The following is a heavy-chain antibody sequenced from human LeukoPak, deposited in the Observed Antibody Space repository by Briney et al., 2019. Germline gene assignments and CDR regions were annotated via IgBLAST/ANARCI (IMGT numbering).Heavy chain of an antibody. CDR3: AKEVGYYYGSGSYYHFDY. Sequence: GGSLRLSCAASGFTFSSYGMHWVRQAPGKGLEWVAFIRYDGSNKYYADSVKGRFTISRDNSKNTLYLQMNSLRAEDTAVYYCAKEVGYYYGSGSYYHFDYWGQGTLVTVSS. CDR1: GFTFSSYG. CDR2: IRYDGSNK. V-gene: IGHV3-30*02. J-gene: IGHJ4*02. D-gene: IGHD3-10*01.